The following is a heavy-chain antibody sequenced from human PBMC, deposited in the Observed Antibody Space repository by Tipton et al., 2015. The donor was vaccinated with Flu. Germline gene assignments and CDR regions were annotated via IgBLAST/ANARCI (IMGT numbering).Heavy chain of an antibody. V-gene: IGHV3-21*01. CDR1: GFTFSYYG. CDR2: ISSVGTHI. CDR3: ARRVVGSTFDY. D-gene: IGHD1-26*01. Sequence: SLRLSCTASGFTFSYYGMAWVRQAPGKVLEWVSSISSVGTHISYADSVKGRFTLSRDNAKNSLFLQMDSLRADDTSIYYCARRVVGSTFDYWGQGVLVTVSS. J-gene: IGHJ4*02.